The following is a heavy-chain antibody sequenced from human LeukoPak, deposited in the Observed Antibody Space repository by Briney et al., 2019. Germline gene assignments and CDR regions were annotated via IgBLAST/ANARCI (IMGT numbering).Heavy chain of an antibody. D-gene: IGHD6-6*01. CDR3: ARESISYPGALDY. V-gene: IGHV3-30-3*01. CDR1: GFTFSSYA. CDR2: ISYDGSNK. Sequence: GGSLRPSCAASGFTFSSYAMHWVRQAPGKGLEWVAVISYDGSNKYYADSVKGRFTISRDNSKNTLYLQMNSLRAEDTAVYYCARESISYPGALDYWGQGTLVTVSS. J-gene: IGHJ4*02.